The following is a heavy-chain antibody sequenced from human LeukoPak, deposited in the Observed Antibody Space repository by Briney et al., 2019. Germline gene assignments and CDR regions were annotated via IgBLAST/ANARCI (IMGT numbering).Heavy chain of an antibody. J-gene: IGHJ5*02. CDR2: IRGGGVNT. D-gene: IGHD3-22*01. CDR1: GYSFSTYS. Sequence: GGSLRLSCGVSGYSFSTYSRRWVRQAPGKGLEWVSGIRGGGVNTYYADSVKGRFPISRDNHKNMLYLQMNSLRAEDTAEYYCAKTLGYSGYFSPWGQGTLVTVSS. V-gene: IGHV3-23*01. CDR3: AKTLGYSGYFSP.